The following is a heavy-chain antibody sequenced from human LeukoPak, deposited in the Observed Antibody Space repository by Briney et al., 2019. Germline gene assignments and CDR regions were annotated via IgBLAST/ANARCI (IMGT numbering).Heavy chain of an antibody. Sequence: GESLKISCKGSGYSLTSYWIGWVRQMPGKGLEWMGIIYPGDSDTRYSPSFQGQVTISADKSISTAYLQWSSLKASDTAMYYCARHHSSAYCGGDCYSNDAFDIWGQGTMVTVSS. V-gene: IGHV5-51*01. CDR3: ARHHSSAYCGGDCYSNDAFDI. CDR2: IYPGDSDT. J-gene: IGHJ3*02. CDR1: GYSLTSYW. D-gene: IGHD2-21*02.